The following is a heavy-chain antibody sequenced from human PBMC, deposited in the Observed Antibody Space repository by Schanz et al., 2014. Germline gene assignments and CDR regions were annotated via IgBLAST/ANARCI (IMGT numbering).Heavy chain of an antibody. CDR2: ISYHGSER. CDR3: AKSYDTSGYSGFDY. J-gene: IGHJ4*02. CDR1: GFSFSDYG. Sequence: VQLVESEGGLVQPGGSLRLSCEGSGFSFSDYGMHWVRQAPGRGLEWVAVISYHGSERYYADSVKGRFTISRDNSKNTLYLQMNSLRTEDTAVYFCAKSYDTSGYSGFDYWGQGTLVTVSS. V-gene: IGHV3-30*18. D-gene: IGHD3-22*01.